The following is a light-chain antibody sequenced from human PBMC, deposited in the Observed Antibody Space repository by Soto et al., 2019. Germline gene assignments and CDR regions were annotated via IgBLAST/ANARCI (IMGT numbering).Light chain of an antibody. J-gene: IGLJ1*01. Sequence: QSALTQPRSVSGSPGQSVTISCTGTSSDVGGYNSVSWYQHHPGKAPKLMIYDVRKRPSGVPDRFSGSKSDNTASLTISGLQAEDEAEYYCSSYTNINTRACVFGTGTKVTVL. CDR3: SSYTNINTRACV. CDR1: SSDVGGYNS. CDR2: DVR. V-gene: IGLV2-11*01.